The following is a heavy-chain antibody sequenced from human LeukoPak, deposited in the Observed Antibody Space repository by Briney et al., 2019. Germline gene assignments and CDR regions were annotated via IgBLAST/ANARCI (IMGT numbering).Heavy chain of an antibody. D-gene: IGHD3-3*01. CDR2: LHFDGSST. CDR3: VRGTPLRFLEKTSPSPLFDY. CDR1: GFTFSDYW. Sequence: GGSLRLSCEVSGFTFSDYWMHWVRQAPGKGLMWVSRLHFDGSSTDYADSVKGRFTISRDTAKNTLYLQMNSLRAEDTAVYYCVRGTPLRFLEKTSPSPLFDYWGQGTLAIVSS. J-gene: IGHJ4*02. V-gene: IGHV3-74*01.